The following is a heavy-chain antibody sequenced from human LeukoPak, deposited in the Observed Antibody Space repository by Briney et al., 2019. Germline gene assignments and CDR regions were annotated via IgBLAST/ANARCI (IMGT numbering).Heavy chain of an antibody. Sequence: SETLSLTCTVSGGSISSYYWSWIRQPPGKGLEWIGYFYYSGNTNYNPSLKSRVTISIDTSKNQFSLKLSSVTAADTAVYYCARDRGGWESDYWGQGTLVTVSS. J-gene: IGHJ4*02. CDR1: GGSISSYY. CDR2: FYYSGNT. D-gene: IGHD1-26*01. CDR3: ARDRGGWESDY. V-gene: IGHV4-59*12.